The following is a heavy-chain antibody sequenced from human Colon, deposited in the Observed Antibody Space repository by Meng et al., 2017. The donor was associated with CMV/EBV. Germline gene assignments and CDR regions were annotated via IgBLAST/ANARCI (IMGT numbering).Heavy chain of an antibody. CDR3: ARDGIRGVFFFDY. D-gene: IGHD1-14*01. CDR1: GFTFTGHY. V-gene: IGHV1-2*02. J-gene: IGHJ4*02. Sequence: QLELVPSGAEVKEPGASVKVSCKASGFTFTGHYMHWVRQAPGQGLEWMGWIDANSGGTNYAQKFQGRLTMTRDTSISTVYMELNRLRSDDTAVYFWARDGIRGVFFFDYWGQGTLVTVSS. CDR2: IDANSGGT.